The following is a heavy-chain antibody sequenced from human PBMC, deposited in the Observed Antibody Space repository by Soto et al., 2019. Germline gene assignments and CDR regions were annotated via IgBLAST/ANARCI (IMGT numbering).Heavy chain of an antibody. V-gene: IGHV3-30-3*01. D-gene: IGHD3-16*02. CDR1: GFTFSSYA. Sequence: GGSLRLSCAASGFTFSSYAMHWVRQAPGKGLEWVAVISYDGSNKYYADSVKGRFTISRDNSKNTLYLQMNSLRAEDTAVYYCARVDYDYVWGSYRFDYWGQGTLVTVSS. CDR3: ARVDYDYVWGSYRFDY. CDR2: ISYDGSNK. J-gene: IGHJ4*02.